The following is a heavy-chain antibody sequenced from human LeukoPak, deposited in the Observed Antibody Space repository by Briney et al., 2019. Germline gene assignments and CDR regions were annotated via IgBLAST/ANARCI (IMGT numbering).Heavy chain of an antibody. CDR3: ARVPSPHTYYDFWSGYPRFDY. CDR1: GFTFSSYW. J-gene: IGHJ4*02. V-gene: IGHV3-7*01. CDR2: IKQDGSEK. Sequence: GGSLRLSCAASGFTFSSYWMSWVRQAPGKGLEWVVNIKQDGSEKYYVDSVKGRFTISRDNAKNSLYLQMNSLRAEDTAVYYCARVPSPHTYYDFWSGYPRFDYWGQGTLVTVSS. D-gene: IGHD3-3*01.